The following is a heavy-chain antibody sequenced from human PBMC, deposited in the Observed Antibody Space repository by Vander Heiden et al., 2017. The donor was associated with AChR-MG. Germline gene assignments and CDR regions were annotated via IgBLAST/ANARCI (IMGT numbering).Heavy chain of an antibody. CDR2: ISGSSGST. CDR1: GFTFSSDA. V-gene: IGHV3-23*01. CDR3: AKDLERPEGDYFDY. Sequence: EVQLLESGGGLVQPGGSLRLSCAASGFTFSSDAMSWFRQPPGKGLEWVSAISGSSGSTYYADSVKGRFTISRDKSTNTLYRQMNSLRAEDTAVYYCAKDLERPEGDYFDYWGQGTLVTVSS. D-gene: IGHD1-1*01. J-gene: IGHJ4*02.